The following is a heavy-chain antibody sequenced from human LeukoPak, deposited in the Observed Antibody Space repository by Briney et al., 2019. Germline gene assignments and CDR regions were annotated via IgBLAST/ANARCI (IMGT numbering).Heavy chain of an antibody. CDR3: ARADYDSTGHIRGYFDY. V-gene: IGHV3-21*01. CDR2: ISSRSSSI. Sequence: KPGGSLRVSCAASGFTFISYYMNWVRQAPGKGLEWVSSISSRSSSIYYADSLKGRFTISRDNAKNSLYLQMNSLRAEDTAVYYCARADYDSTGHIRGYFDYWGQGTLVTVSS. D-gene: IGHD3-22*01. CDR1: GFTFISYY. J-gene: IGHJ4*02.